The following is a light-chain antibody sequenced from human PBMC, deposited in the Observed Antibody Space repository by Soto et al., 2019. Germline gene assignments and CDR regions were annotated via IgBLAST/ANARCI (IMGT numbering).Light chain of an antibody. CDR1: SSNIGAGYD. Sequence: QSVLTQPPSVSRAPGQRVTISCTGSSSNIGAGYDVHWYQQLPGTAPKLLIYGNTNRPSGVPDRFSGSKSGTSASLAIAGLQAGDEADYYCQSYDSSLSGYVFGSGTKLTVL. CDR3: QSYDSSLSGYV. V-gene: IGLV1-40*01. J-gene: IGLJ1*01. CDR2: GNT.